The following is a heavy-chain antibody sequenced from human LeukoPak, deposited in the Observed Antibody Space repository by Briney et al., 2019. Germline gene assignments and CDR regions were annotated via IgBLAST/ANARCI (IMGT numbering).Heavy chain of an antibody. CDR2: IKQDGSEK. V-gene: IGHV3-7*01. Sequence: GGSLRLSCAASGFTFNSYWMSSVRQAPGKGLEWVTNIKQDGSEKYYVDSVKGRFTISRDNAKNSLYLQMNSLRAEDTAVYYCARPVAASYYYYYYMDVLGKGTTVTVSS. D-gene: IGHD2-15*01. CDR3: ARPVAASYYYYYYMDV. CDR1: GFTFNSYW. J-gene: IGHJ6*03.